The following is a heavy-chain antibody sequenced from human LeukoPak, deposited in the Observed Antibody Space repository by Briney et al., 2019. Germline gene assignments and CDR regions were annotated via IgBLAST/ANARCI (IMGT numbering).Heavy chain of an antibody. CDR2: INWSSDYI. V-gene: IGHV3-21*01. CDR3: AREGGNGDYFYYMDV. D-gene: IGHD4-23*01. Sequence: GGSLRLSCAASGFTFRRYSMSWVRQAPGKGLEWVSTINWSSDYIYYADSVEGRFTISRDNAKNSMCLEMNSLRAEDTALYFCAREGGNGDYFYYMDVWGKGTTVTVSS. CDR1: GFTFRRYS. J-gene: IGHJ6*03.